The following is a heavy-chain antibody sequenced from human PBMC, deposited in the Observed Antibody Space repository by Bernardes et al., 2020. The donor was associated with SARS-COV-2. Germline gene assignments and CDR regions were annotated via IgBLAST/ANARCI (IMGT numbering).Heavy chain of an antibody. V-gene: IGHV1-24*01. J-gene: IGHJ5*02. CDR2: FDPEDGET. Sequence: ASVKVSCKVSGYTLTELSMHWVRQAPGKGLEWMGGFDPEDGETIYAQKFQGRVTMTEDTSTDTAYMELSSLRSEDTAVYYCATTNPQAYCSGGSCYWSPWFDPWGQGTLVTVSS. D-gene: IGHD2-15*01. CDR3: ATTNPQAYCSGGSCYWSPWFDP. CDR1: GYTLTELS.